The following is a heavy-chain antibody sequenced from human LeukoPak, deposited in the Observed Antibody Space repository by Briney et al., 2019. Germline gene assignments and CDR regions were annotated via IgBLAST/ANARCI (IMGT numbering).Heavy chain of an antibody. Sequence: ASVKVSCKASGYTFTSYDINWVRQATGQGLEWMGWMNPNSGNTGYAQKFQGRVTMTRNTSISTAYMELSSLRSEDTAVYYCARGVIYSSSWYRMRNIGKTGNKAHPPRRNYYYYGMDVWGQGTTVTVSS. D-gene: IGHD6-13*01. J-gene: IGHJ6*02. CDR1: GYTFTSYD. V-gene: IGHV1-8*01. CDR3: ARGVIYSSSWYRMRNIGKTGNKAHPPRRNYYYYGMDV. CDR2: MNPNSGNT.